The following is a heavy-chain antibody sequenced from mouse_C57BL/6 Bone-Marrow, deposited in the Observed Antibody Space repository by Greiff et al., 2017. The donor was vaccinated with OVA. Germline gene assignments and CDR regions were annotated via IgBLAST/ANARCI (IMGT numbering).Heavy chain of an antibody. V-gene: IGHV1-72*01. CDR3: ARGYGYAWFAY. D-gene: IGHD2-2*01. Sequence: QVQLQQPGAELVKPGAPVKLSCKASGYTFTSYWMHWVKQRPGRGLEWIGRIDSNSGGTKYNEKFKSKATLTVDKPSSTAYMQLSSLTSEDSAVYYCARGYGYAWFAYWGQGTLVTVSA. CDR1: GYTFTSYW. CDR2: IDSNSGGT. J-gene: IGHJ3*01.